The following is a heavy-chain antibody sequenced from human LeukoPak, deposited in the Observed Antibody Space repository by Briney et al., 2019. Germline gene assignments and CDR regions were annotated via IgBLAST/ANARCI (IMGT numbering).Heavy chain of an antibody. CDR3: AADDYWSGYYLDS. J-gene: IGHJ5*01. D-gene: IGHD3-3*01. Sequence: SETLSLTCAVYGGSFSGYYWTWIRQPPGKGLEWIGEINHSGSTNYNPSLKSRVTMSLDSSRNQFSLRLSSVTAADTAVYYCAADDYWSGYYLDSWGQGTLVTVSS. CDR2: INHSGST. CDR1: GGSFSGYY. V-gene: IGHV4-34*01.